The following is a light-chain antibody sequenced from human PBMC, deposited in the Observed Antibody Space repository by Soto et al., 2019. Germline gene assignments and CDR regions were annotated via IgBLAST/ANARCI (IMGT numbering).Light chain of an antibody. Sequence: EIALTQSPGTLSLSPGERATLSYRASQSVSSSYLAWYQQKPGQAPRLLIYGASSRATGIRDRFSGSGSGTDFTLTISRLEPEDFAVYYCQQYGSSQSFGQGTKVEIK. CDR3: QQYGSSQS. CDR1: QSVSSSY. J-gene: IGKJ1*01. CDR2: GAS. V-gene: IGKV3-20*01.